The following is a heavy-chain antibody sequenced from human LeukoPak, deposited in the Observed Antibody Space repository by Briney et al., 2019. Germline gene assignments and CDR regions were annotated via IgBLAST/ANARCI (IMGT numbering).Heavy chain of an antibody. D-gene: IGHD5-24*01. J-gene: IGHJ3*02. Sequence: PSETLSLTCTVSGGSISSGSYYWSWIRQPAGKGLEWIGRIYTSGSTNYNPSLKSRVTISVDTSKNQFSLKLSSVTAADTAVYYCARADGYNLVWAPGHFDIWGQGTMVTVSS. CDR1: GGSISSGSYY. V-gene: IGHV4-61*02. CDR2: IYTSGST. CDR3: ARADGYNLVWAPGHFDI.